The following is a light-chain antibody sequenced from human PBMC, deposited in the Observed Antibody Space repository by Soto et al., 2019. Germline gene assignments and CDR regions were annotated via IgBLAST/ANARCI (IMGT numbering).Light chain of an antibody. CDR3: QDYYDYWT. V-gene: IGKV1-5*01. Sequence: DIQMTQSPSPLSASVGDRVTITCRASQSLATWLAWYQQKPGKAPKLLIYDASSLARGVPSRFSGSGSGTEFTLTISSLQPDDFATYYCQDYYDYWTFGQGTKVEIK. CDR1: QSLATW. J-gene: IGKJ1*01. CDR2: DAS.